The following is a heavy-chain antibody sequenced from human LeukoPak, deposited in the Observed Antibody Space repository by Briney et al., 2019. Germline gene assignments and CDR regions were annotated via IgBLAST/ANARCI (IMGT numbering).Heavy chain of an antibody. Sequence: SETLSLTCTVSGGSISSFYWSWIRQPPGKGLEWIGYIYNSGSTKYNPSLKSRVTISVDTSKNQFSLKLSSVTAADTAVYYCATDNSYGSGSYYTWGQGTLVTVSS. CDR1: GGSISSFY. CDR2: IYNSGST. V-gene: IGHV4-59*01. J-gene: IGHJ4*02. D-gene: IGHD3-10*01. CDR3: ATDNSYGSGSYYT.